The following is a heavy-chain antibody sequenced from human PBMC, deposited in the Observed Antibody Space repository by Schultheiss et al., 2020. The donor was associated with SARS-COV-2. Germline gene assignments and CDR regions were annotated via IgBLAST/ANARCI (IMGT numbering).Heavy chain of an antibody. CDR1: GFTFSSYG. D-gene: IGHD3-3*01. CDR2: IRYDGSNK. CDR3: AKLSGWSGTDFWSGYYPQTDDAFDI. J-gene: IGHJ3*02. Sequence: GESLKISCAASGFTFSSYGMHWVRQAPGKGLEWVAFIRYDGSNKYYADSVKGRFTISRDNSKNTLYLQMNSLRAEDTAVYYCAKLSGWSGTDFWSGYYPQTDDAFDIWGQGTMVTVSS. V-gene: IGHV3-30*02.